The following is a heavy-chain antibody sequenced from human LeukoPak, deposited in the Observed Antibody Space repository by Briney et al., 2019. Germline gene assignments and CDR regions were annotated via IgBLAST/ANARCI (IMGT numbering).Heavy chain of an antibody. D-gene: IGHD6-19*01. CDR2: INPSGGST. Sequence: ASVKVSCKASGYTFTSYYMHWVRQAPGQGLEWMGIINPSGGSTSYAQKFQGRVTMTRDTSTSTAYMELSSLRSEDTAVYYCATAVAGTRVGYYYGMDVWGQGTTVTVSS. J-gene: IGHJ6*02. V-gene: IGHV1-46*01. CDR1: GYTFTSYY. CDR3: ATAVAGTRVGYYYGMDV.